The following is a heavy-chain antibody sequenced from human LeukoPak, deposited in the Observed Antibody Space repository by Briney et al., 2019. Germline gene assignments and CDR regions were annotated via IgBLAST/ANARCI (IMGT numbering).Heavy chain of an antibody. CDR2: IYYSGST. CDR1: GASISSSRYY. J-gene: IGHJ4*02. Sequence: SETLSLTCSVSGASISSSRYYWGWIRQPPGKGLEWIGYIYYSGSTYYNPSLKSRVTISVDTSKNQFSLKLSSVTAADTAVYYCARFNPYYSNTDYWGQGTLVTVSS. CDR3: ARFNPYYSNTDY. V-gene: IGHV4-30-4*08. D-gene: IGHD4-11*01.